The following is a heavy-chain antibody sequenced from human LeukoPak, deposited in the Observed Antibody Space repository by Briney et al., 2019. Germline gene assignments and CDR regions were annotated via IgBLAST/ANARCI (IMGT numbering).Heavy chain of an antibody. J-gene: IGHJ4*02. CDR2: ISWNSGSM. V-gene: IGHV3-9*01. Sequence: GGSLRLSCADSGFTFDDYAMHWVRQAPGKSLEWVSGISWNSGSMGYADSVKGRFTISRDNAKNSLYLQMNSLRAEDTALYYCAKVSAALDGYNSHFDYWGQGTLVTVSS. CDR1: GFTFDDYA. CDR3: AKVSAALDGYNSHFDY. D-gene: IGHD5-24*01.